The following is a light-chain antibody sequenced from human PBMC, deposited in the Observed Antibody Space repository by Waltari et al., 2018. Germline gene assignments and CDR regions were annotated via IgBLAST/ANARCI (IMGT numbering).Light chain of an antibody. Sequence: DIQMTQSPSFLSASIGDRVTITCQANQDIRNYLNWYQQKPGKAPKLLIYDASNLETGAPARFSGSGFGTHFTFTISSLQPEDIATYFCQQYDRLVLIFGGGTKVEL. CDR2: DAS. CDR1: QDIRNY. V-gene: IGKV1-33*01. CDR3: QQYDRLVLI. J-gene: IGKJ4*01.